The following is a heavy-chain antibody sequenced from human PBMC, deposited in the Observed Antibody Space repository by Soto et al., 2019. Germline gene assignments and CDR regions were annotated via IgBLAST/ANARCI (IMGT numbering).Heavy chain of an antibody. CDR1: GFTFSSYS. D-gene: IGHD3-10*01. V-gene: IGHV3-21*01. Sequence: GGSLRLSCAASGFTFSSYSMNWVRQAPGKGLEWVSSISSSSSYIYYADSVKGRFTISRDNAKNSLYLQMNSLRAEDTAVYYCARWFGEFGIDYWGQGTLVTVSS. J-gene: IGHJ4*02. CDR2: ISSSSSYI. CDR3: ARWFGEFGIDY.